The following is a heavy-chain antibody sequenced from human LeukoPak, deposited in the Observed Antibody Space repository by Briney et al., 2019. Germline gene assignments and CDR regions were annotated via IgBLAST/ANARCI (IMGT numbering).Heavy chain of an antibody. J-gene: IGHJ1*01. V-gene: IGHV3-7*01. CDR1: GFNFNTYW. CDR3: ARVDYDRSGEDANAEYFQH. Sequence: GGSLRLSCAASGFNFNTYWMGWVRQAPGKGLEWVANIKQDGSEKFYGDSMKGRFTISRDNSKNSLYLQVNSLRAEDTAIYYCARVDYDRSGEDANAEYFQHWGQGTLVTVSS. D-gene: IGHD3-22*01. CDR2: IKQDGSEK.